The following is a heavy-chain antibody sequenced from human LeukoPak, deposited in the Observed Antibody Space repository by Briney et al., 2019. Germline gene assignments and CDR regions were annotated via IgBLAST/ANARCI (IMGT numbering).Heavy chain of an antibody. V-gene: IGHV3-11*04. CDR2: ISSSTLTI. CDR1: GFLFSDYF. J-gene: IGHJ3*02. D-gene: IGHD6-19*01. Sequence: GGSLRLSCDASGFLFSDYFMSWIRQAPGKGLEWIAYISSSTLTIYYADSVKGRFSISRDNANNSLYLQMNSLRAEDTAVYYCASGIAVAGNDAFDIWGQGTMVTVSS. CDR3: ASGIAVAGNDAFDI.